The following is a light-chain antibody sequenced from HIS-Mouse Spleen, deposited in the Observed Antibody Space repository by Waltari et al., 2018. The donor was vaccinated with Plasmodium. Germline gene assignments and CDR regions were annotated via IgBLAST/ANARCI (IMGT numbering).Light chain of an antibody. V-gene: IGKV3-15*01. CDR1: QSVSSN. Sequence: EIVMTQSPATLSVSPGASATLSCRASQSVSSNLAWYQQKPGQAPRLLIYGASTRATGIPARFSGSGSGKEVTLTISSLQSEDFAVYYCQQYNNWSFTFGPGTKVDIK. J-gene: IGKJ3*01. CDR2: GAS. CDR3: QQYNNWSFT.